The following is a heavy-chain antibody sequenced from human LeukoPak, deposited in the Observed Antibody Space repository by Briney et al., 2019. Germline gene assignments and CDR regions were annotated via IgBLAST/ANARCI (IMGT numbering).Heavy chain of an antibody. J-gene: IGHJ5*02. Sequence: SETLSLTCTFPGGSISSYYGSWFRNPPGKGRKGMGYTYYSGSTNYNPSLKSRVTISVDTSKNRFSLKLSSVTAADTAVYYCARDRYCSGGSCYLDGGWFDPWGQGTLVTVSS. V-gene: IGHV4-59*01. CDR2: TYYSGST. D-gene: IGHD2-15*01. CDR1: GGSISSYY. CDR3: ARDRYCSGGSCYLDGGWFDP.